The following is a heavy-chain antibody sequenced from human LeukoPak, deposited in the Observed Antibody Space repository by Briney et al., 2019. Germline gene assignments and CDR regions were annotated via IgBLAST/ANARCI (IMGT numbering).Heavy chain of an antibody. CDR3: ARQNDFWSGYPTFDY. V-gene: IGHV3-48*03. CDR2: ISSSGSTI. CDR1: GFTFSSYE. Sequence: PGGSLRLSCAASGFTFSSYEMNWVRQAPGKGLEWVSYISSSGSTIYYADSVKGRFTISRDNAKNSLYLQMNSLRAEDTAVYYCARQNDFWSGYPTFDYWGQGTLVTVSS. D-gene: IGHD3-3*01. J-gene: IGHJ4*02.